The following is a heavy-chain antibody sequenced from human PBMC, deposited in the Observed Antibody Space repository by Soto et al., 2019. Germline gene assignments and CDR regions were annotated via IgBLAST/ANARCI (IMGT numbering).Heavy chain of an antibody. CDR3: ARAAYYYDSSGYYPGDY. V-gene: IGHV1-3*01. CDR1: GYTFTSYA. D-gene: IGHD3-22*01. J-gene: IGHJ4*02. Sequence: ASVKVSCKASGYTFTSYAMHWVRQAPGQRLEWMGWINAGNGNTKYSQKFQGRVTITRDTSASTAYMELSSLRSEDTAVYYCARAAYYYDSSGYYPGDYWGQGSLVTVS. CDR2: INAGNGNT.